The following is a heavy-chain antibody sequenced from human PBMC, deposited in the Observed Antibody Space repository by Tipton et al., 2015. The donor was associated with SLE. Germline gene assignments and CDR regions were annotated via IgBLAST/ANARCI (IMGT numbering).Heavy chain of an antibody. CDR2: FDPEDDDT. CDR1: GYTLSEFA. CDR3: ANPALVPMGLDS. V-gene: IGHV1-24*01. J-gene: IGHJ4*02. Sequence: QLVQSGAAVKKPGASVKVSCKVSGYTLSEFAMHWVRQAPGQGLEWMGVFDPEDDDTIYAQKFQGRITMTGDPSTDTAYMELSSLRSEDTAVYYCANPALVPMGLDSWGQGPLVTVSS.